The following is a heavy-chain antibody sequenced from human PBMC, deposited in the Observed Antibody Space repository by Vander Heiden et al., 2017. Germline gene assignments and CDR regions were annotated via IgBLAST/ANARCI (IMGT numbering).Heavy chain of an antibody. V-gene: IGHV3-15*01. Sequence: EVQLVESGGGLVTPGGSFALSGAASGFPFSDAWLSWVRQAPGKGLEWVGRIKSRTDGGTRDYGTPVKGRFTISRDDSTSTLYLQMNSLKTEDTALYYCTTELGRDLRNPTNYWGRGTLVTVSS. CDR2: IKSRTDGGTR. CDR3: TTELGRDLRNPTNY. J-gene: IGHJ4*02. CDR1: GFPFSDAW. D-gene: IGHD2-8*01.